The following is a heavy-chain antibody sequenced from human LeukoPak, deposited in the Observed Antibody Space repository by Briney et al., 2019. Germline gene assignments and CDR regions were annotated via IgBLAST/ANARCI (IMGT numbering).Heavy chain of an antibody. CDR2: IYYSGST. CDR1: GGSISSSSYY. CDR3: ARVPQVVAATHFDY. Sequence: SETLSLTCTVSGGSISSSSYYWGWIRQPPGKRLEWIGSIYYSGSTYYNPSLKSRVTISVDTSKNQFSLKLSSVTAADTAVYYCARVPQVVAATHFDYWGQGTLVTVSS. D-gene: IGHD2-15*01. J-gene: IGHJ4*02. V-gene: IGHV4-39*07.